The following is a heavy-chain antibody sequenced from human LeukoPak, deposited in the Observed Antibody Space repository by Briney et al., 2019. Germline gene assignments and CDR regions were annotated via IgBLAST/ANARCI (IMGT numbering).Heavy chain of an antibody. J-gene: IGHJ4*02. CDR3: AKDGQSFNSMWDYLDS. D-gene: IGHD1-26*01. CDR2: IGGGDT. Sequence: QSGGSLRLSCAASGFDFSTYAMSWVRQAPGKGLEWVSGIGGGDTHYADSVKGRFTISRANSKSTVELHMSSLRVEDTAVYYCAKDGQSFNSMWDYLDSWGRGTLVTVSS. CDR1: GFDFSTYA. V-gene: IGHV3-23*01.